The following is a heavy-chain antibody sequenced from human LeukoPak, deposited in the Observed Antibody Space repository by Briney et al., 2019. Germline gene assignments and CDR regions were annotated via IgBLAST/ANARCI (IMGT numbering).Heavy chain of an antibody. CDR1: GGSFSGYY. D-gene: IGHD3-3*01. V-gene: IGHV4-34*01. CDR2: INHSGST. Sequence: SETLSLTCAVYGGSFSGYYWSWIRQPPGKGLEWIGEINHSGSTNYNPSLKSRVTISVDTSKNQFSLKLSSVTAADTAVYYCARDLGLFGVRYYGMDVWGQGTTVTVSS. J-gene: IGHJ6*02. CDR3: ARDLGLFGVRYYGMDV.